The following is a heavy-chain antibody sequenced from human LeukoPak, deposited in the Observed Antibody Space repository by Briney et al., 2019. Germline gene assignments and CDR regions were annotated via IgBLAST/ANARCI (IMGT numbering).Heavy chain of an antibody. CDR1: GYSFTSYW. CDR2: IYPGDSDT. D-gene: IGHD3-9*01. J-gene: IGHJ4*02. CDR3: ARQEGDAGEGFYKLN. Sequence: GESLKISCKGSGYSFTSYWIGWVRQMPGKGLEWMGIIYPGDSDTRYSPSFQGQVTISADKSISTAYLQWSSLKASDTAMYYCARQEGDAGEGFYKLNWGQGTLVTVSS. V-gene: IGHV5-51*01.